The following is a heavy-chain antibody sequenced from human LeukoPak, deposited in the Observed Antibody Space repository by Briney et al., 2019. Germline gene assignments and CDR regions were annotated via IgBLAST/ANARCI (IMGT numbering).Heavy chain of an antibody. Sequence: PGGSLRLSCEASGFTFGDHGMAWVRQAPGKGLEWVSSIRDSGGITYQGDSLKGRFTISRENSKNTLYLQMNSLRADDTALYYCARHVDSGGNFYFDYWGEGTLVTVSS. CDR2: IRDSGGIT. D-gene: IGHD4-23*01. CDR1: GFTFGDHG. J-gene: IGHJ4*02. CDR3: ARHVDSGGNFYFDY. V-gene: IGHV3-23*01.